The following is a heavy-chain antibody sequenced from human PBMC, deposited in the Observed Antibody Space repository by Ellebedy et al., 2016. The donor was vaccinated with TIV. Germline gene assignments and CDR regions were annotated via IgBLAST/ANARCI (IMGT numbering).Heavy chain of an antibody. CDR3: ARLSDRGEH. CDR2: INPSTGST. CDR1: GYTFTGYY. V-gene: IGHV1-46*01. J-gene: IGHJ1*01. D-gene: IGHD1-14*01. Sequence: ASVKVSCKTSGYTFTGYYMQWVRQAPGQGLEWMGIINPSTGSTRYARKFQGRVTLTRDRSTNTVYMEMSSLRSEDTAVYYCARLSDRGEHWGQGTLVTVSS.